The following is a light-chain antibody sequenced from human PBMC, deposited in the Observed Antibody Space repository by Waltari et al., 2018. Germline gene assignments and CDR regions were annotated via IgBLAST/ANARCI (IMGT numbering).Light chain of an antibody. CDR1: QGLRST. Sequence: EIVMTQSPATLSLSPGESATLSCRASQGLRSTFAWFQQKPGQPPRLLSYGTSTRAAGIPARFSGSGSGTDFSLTISSLQPEDFATYYCQQYDYWPWTFGQGTRVE. CDR2: GTS. CDR3: QQYDYWPWT. V-gene: IGKV3D-15*01. J-gene: IGKJ1*01.